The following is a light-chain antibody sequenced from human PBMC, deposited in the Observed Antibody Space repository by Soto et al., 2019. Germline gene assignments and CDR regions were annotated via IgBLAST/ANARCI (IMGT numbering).Light chain of an antibody. CDR2: GAS. J-gene: IGKJ1*01. Sequence: AIHMTQSPSSLSASVGDRVTITCRSSQGIRTDLGWYQQKPGKAPKLLIYGASSLQSEVPSRFSGSGSGTDFTLTISSLQPEDFATYYCLQDYNYPRTFGQGTKVDIK. CDR3: LQDYNYPRT. V-gene: IGKV1-6*01. CDR1: QGIRTD.